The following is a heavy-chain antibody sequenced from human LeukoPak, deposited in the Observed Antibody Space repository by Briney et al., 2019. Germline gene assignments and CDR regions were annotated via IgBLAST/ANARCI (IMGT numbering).Heavy chain of an antibody. V-gene: IGHV3-48*03. CDR2: ISSSGSTI. Sequence: PGGSLRLSCAASGFTFSSYEMNWVRQAPGKGLEWVSYISSSGSTIYYADSVEGRLTISRDNAKNSLYLQMNSLRAEDTAVYYCARYGGPEDIVEVVAATPYDYWGQGTLVTVSS. J-gene: IGHJ4*02. D-gene: IGHD2-15*01. CDR3: ARYGGPEDIVEVVAATPYDY. CDR1: GFTFSSYE.